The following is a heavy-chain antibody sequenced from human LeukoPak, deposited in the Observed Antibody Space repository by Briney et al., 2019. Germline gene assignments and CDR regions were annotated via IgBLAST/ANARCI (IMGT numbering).Heavy chain of an antibody. CDR2: INPNSGAT. V-gene: IGHV1-2*02. Sequence: ASVKVSCKASGYTFTGYHMYWVRQAPGQGLEWMAWINPNSGATDYAQKLQGRVTMTRDTSTSTAYMELSRLRSDDTAVYYCARLNVNHFDYWGQGTLVTVSS. J-gene: IGHJ4*01. D-gene: IGHD1-1*01. CDR1: GYTFTGYH. CDR3: ARLNVNHFDY.